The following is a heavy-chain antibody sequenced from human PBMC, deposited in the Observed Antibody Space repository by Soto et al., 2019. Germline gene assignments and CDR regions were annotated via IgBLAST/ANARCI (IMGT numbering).Heavy chain of an antibody. D-gene: IGHD2-2*02. V-gene: IGHV3-30*18. J-gene: IGHJ6*02. CDR1: GFTFRSFG. Sequence: QVQLVESGGGVVQPGRSLRLSCAASGFTFRSFGMHWVRQAPGKGLEWVALISYDGSDEYYADSVKGRFTVSRDNSKNTLYLQMNSLQVEDTAIYNCAKHLEYTPSDGMDVWGQGTTVTVSS. CDR3: AKHLEYTPSDGMDV. CDR2: ISYDGSDE.